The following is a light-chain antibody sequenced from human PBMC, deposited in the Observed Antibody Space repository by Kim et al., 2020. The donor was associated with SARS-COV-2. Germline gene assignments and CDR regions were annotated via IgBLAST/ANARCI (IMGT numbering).Light chain of an antibody. V-gene: IGLV2-11*01. CDR3: CSYAGSYTLVV. Sequence: QSALTQPRSVSGSPGQSVTISCTGTSSDVGGYNYVSWYQQHPGKAPKLMIYDVSKRPSGVPDRFSGSKSGNTASLTISGLQAEYEADYYCCSYAGSYTLVVFGGGTQLTVL. CDR2: DVS. J-gene: IGLJ2*01. CDR1: SSDVGGYNY.